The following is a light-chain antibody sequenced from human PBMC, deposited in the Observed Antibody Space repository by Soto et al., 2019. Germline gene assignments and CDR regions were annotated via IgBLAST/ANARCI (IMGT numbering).Light chain of an antibody. J-gene: IGKJ1*01. CDR1: QTISSW. V-gene: IGKV1-39*01. CDR2: GAS. Sequence: DIQITQSPSTLSGSVGDRVTITCRASQTISSWLAWYQQKPGKAPKLLIYGASTLQGGVPSRFGGRGSGTDFTLTISSLQPEDFATYSCQQSYNSPQTFGRGTKVDI. CDR3: QQSYNSPQT.